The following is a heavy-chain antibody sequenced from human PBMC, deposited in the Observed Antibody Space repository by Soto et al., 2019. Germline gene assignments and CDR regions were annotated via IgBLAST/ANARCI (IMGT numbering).Heavy chain of an antibody. CDR3: ARWGIGSGSYYEMAY. Sequence: THSLTSTVSGGTIRSGGYYWSWIRKHPGKGLEWIGYIYYSGSTYYNPSLKSRVTISVDTSKNQFSLKLSSVTAADTAVYYCARWGIGSGSYYEMAYWGQGTLVTVSS. D-gene: IGHD3-10*01. J-gene: IGHJ4*02. V-gene: IGHV4-31*03. CDR1: GGTIRSGGYY. CDR2: IYYSGST.